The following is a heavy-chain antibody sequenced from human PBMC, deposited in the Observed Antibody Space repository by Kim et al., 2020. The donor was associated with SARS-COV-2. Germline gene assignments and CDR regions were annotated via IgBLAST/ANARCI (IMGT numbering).Heavy chain of an antibody. CDR3: AKTASSTIFGVVMRNPYVDY. J-gene: IGHJ4*02. Sequence: RFTISKDNSKNTLYLQMNSLRAEDTAVYYCAKTASSTIFGVVMRNPYVDYWGQGTLVTVSS. D-gene: IGHD3-3*01. V-gene: IGHV3-23*01.